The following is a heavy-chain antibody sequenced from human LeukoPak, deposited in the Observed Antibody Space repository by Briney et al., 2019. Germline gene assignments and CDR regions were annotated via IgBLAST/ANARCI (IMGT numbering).Heavy chain of an antibody. CDR1: GFTFSSYA. J-gene: IGHJ4*02. V-gene: IGHV3-23*01. Sequence: GGSLRLSCAASGFTFSSYAMSWVRQAPGKGLEWVSAISGSGDSTYYADSVKGRLTISRDNSKNTLYLQMNSLRAEDTAVYYCAKDPGHYFDYWGQGTLVTVSS. CDR2: ISGSGDST. D-gene: IGHD7-27*01. CDR3: AKDPGHYFDY.